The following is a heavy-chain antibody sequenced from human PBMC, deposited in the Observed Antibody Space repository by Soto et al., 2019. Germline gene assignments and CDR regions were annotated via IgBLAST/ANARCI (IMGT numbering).Heavy chain of an antibody. D-gene: IGHD5-18*01. V-gene: IGHV1-69*13. Sequence: SAKVSCQASGGTFSSYAISWVRQAPLQGLEWMGWLIPIFGTASSAQKFQGRVTITADESTSTAYMELSSLRSEDTAVYYCARDLPNSAGYSYGRGYYYYYGMDVWGQGTTVTVSS. CDR2: LIPIFGTA. J-gene: IGHJ6*02. CDR1: GGTFSSYA. CDR3: ARDLPNSAGYSYGRGYYYYYGMDV.